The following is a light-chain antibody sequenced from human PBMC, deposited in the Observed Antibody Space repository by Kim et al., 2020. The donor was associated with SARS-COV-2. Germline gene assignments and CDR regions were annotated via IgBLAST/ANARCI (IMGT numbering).Light chain of an antibody. J-gene: IGLJ2*01. CDR3: SSYTARTTLV. CDR1: SSDVGGYDH. CDR2: DVN. Sequence: GQSIPISCPGTSSDVGGYDHVSWYQQYPGKATKLMIYDVNHRPSGVSNRFSGSKSGKTASLTISGLQAEDEADYYCSSYTARTTLVFGGGTQLTVL. V-gene: IGLV2-14*03.